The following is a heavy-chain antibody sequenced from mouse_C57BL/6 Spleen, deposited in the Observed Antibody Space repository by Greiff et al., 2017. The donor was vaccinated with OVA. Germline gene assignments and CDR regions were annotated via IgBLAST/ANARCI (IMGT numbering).Heavy chain of an antibody. Sequence: EVKLVESGGDLVKPGGSLKLSCAASGFTFSSYGMSWVRQTPDKRLEWVATISSGGSYTYYPDSVKGRFTISRDNAKNTLYLQMSSLKSEDTAMYYCARRETGTGGYFDYWGQGTTLTVSS. V-gene: IGHV5-6*02. CDR3: ARRETGTGGYFDY. CDR2: ISSGGSYT. D-gene: IGHD4-1*01. J-gene: IGHJ2*01. CDR1: GFTFSSYG.